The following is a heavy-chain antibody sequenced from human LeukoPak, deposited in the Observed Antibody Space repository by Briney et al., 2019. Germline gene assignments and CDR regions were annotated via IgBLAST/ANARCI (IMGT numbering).Heavy chain of an antibody. CDR1: GYTFTNYN. Sequence: ASVNVSFKASGYTFTNYNVNWVRQAPGQGGEWMGWMNPISGYTGYSQKFQGRVTITRDTSISTAYMELSSLRSEDTAVYYCARGLDGDFLDYNWFDSWGQGTLVTVSS. CDR3: ARGLDGDFLDYNWFDS. CDR2: MNPISGYT. D-gene: IGHD2-21*01. V-gene: IGHV1-8*01. J-gene: IGHJ5*01.